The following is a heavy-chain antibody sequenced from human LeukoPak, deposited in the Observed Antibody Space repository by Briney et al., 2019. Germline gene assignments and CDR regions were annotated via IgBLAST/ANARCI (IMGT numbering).Heavy chain of an antibody. D-gene: IGHD3-22*01. CDR2: IRRKAYGGTT. CDR1: GFTFSSYA. Sequence: GGSLRLSCAASGFTFSSYAMRWVRQTPGKGLEWVAFIRRKAYGGTTEYAASVKGRFTISRDDSKSIAYLQMNSLKTEDTAMYYCTRPARISMIVGDLGYFHYWGQGTLVTVSS. J-gene: IGHJ4*02. V-gene: IGHV3-49*04. CDR3: TRPARISMIVGDLGYFHY.